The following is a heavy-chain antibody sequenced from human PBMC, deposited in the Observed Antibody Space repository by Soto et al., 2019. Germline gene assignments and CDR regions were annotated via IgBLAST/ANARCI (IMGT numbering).Heavy chain of an antibody. CDR1: GGAIRRGGYY. V-gene: IGHV4-31*03. Sequence: QVQLQESGPGLVKASQTRSLPCTVAGGAIRRGGYYWSWIRQHPGKGLEWIGDIYYSAITYYNPSLKSRVTISVDTSKNQCSLKLSSVTAADTAVYYCARFQSSGFSDYWGKGTLVTVSS. CDR2: IYYSAIT. J-gene: IGHJ4*02. D-gene: IGHD3-22*01. CDR3: ARFQSSGFSDY.